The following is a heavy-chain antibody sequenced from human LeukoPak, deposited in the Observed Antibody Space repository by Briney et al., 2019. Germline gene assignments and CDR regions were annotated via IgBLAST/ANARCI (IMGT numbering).Heavy chain of an antibody. Sequence: PSETLSLTCTVSGGSISSSSYYWGWIRQPPGKGLEWIGSIYYSGSTYYNPSLKSRLTISMDMSKNQFSLILNSVTAADTAVYYCARDGYLAVDYWGQGTLLTVSS. CDR2: IYYSGST. CDR3: ARDGYLAVDY. D-gene: IGHD2-2*03. CDR1: GGSISSSSYY. J-gene: IGHJ4*02. V-gene: IGHV4-39*07.